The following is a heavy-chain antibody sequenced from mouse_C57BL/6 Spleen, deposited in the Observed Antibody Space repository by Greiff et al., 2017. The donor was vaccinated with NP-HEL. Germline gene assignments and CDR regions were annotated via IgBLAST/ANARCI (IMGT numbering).Heavy chain of an antibody. Sequence: EVKVEESGGGLVKPGGSLKLSCAASGFTFSSYAMSWVRQTPEKRLEWVATISDGGSYTYYPDNVKGRFTISRDNAKNNLYLQMSHLKSEDTAMYYCARDLGALDYWGQGTTLTVSS. CDR3: ARDLGALDY. D-gene: IGHD3-1*01. CDR1: GFTFSSYA. J-gene: IGHJ2*01. V-gene: IGHV5-4*01. CDR2: ISDGGSYT.